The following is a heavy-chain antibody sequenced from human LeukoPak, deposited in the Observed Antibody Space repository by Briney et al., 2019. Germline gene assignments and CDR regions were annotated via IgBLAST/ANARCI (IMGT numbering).Heavy chain of an antibody. CDR2: ISYDGSNK. CDR1: GFTFSSYA. CDR3: ARDSGGDCGGDCYSSLGYYYCGMDV. D-gene: IGHD2-21*02. J-gene: IGHJ6*02. V-gene: IGHV3-30*04. Sequence: GRSLRLSCAASGFTFSSYAMHWVRQAPGKGLEWVAVISYDGSNKYYADSVKGRFTISRDNSKNTLYLQMNSLRAEDTAVYYCARDSGGDCGGDCYSSLGYYYCGMDVWGQGTTVTVSS.